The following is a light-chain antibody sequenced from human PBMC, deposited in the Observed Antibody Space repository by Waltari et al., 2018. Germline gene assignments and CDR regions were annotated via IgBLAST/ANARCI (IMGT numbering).Light chain of an antibody. J-gene: IGLJ2*01. CDR3: ASWDDDVSGVV. Sequence: QSVLTQPPSASGSPGQRISISCSGSGSTIGGNYVYWYQQFPGTDPKVLLYKTNQRPSGVPDRFSGSKSGTSGSLSISGLRSEDEAEYYCASWDDDVSGVVFGGGTKLTVL. V-gene: IGLV1-47*01. CDR2: KTN. CDR1: GSTIGGNY.